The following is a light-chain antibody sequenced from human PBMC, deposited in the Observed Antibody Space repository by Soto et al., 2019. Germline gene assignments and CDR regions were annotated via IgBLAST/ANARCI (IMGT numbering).Light chain of an antibody. J-gene: IGLJ2*01. CDR3: ETWDSNTRV. Sequence: QPVLTQSSSASASLGSSVKLTCTLSSGHSSCIIAWHQQQPGKAPRYLMKLEGSGSYNEGSGVPDRFSGSSSGADRYLTISNLQFEDEADYYCETWDSNTRVFGGGTKLTVL. V-gene: IGLV4-60*02. CDR2: LEGSGSY. CDR1: SGHSSCI.